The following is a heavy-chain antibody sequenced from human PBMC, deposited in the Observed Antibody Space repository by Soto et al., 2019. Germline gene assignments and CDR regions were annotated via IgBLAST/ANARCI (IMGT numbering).Heavy chain of an antibody. J-gene: IGHJ6*03. V-gene: IGHV3-33*01. D-gene: IGHD3-10*01. Sequence: QVQLVESGGGVVQPGRSLRLSCAASGFTFSSYGMHWVRQAPGKGLEWVAVIWYAGSNKDYADSVKGRFTISRDNSKHTLYLQMNSLRAEDTAGYYWARDYYGSGSYYTKIYYYYYMDVWGKGTTVTVSS. CDR2: IWYAGSNK. CDR1: GFTFSSYG. CDR3: ARDYYGSGSYYTKIYYYYYMDV.